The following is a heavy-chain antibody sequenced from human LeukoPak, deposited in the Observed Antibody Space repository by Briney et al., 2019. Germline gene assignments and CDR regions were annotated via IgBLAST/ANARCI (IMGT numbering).Heavy chain of an antibody. J-gene: IGHJ5*02. Sequence: SVKVSCMASGGTFSSYAISWVRQAPGQGLEWMGGIIPIFGTANYAQKFQGRVTITADKSTSTAYMELSSLRSEDTAVYYCAREFGGSSRYDPWFDPWGQGTLVTVSS. V-gene: IGHV1-69*06. CDR3: AREFGGSSRYDPWFDP. D-gene: IGHD6-13*01. CDR1: GGTFSSYA. CDR2: IIPIFGTA.